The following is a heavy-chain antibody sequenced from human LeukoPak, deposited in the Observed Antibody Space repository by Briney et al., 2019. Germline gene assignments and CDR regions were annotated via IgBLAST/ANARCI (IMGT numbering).Heavy chain of an antibody. J-gene: IGHJ6*03. D-gene: IGHD3-10*01. CDR2: IFYSGST. CDR3: ARSHGSGSYYHMDV. Sequence: SETLSLTCTVSGGSISGYYWSWIRQPPGKGLEWIAYIFYSGSTSYNPSLKSRFTVSLDTSKNQFSLKLSSVTAADTAVYYCARSHGSGSYYHMDVWGKGTTVTVSS. V-gene: IGHV4-59*01. CDR1: GGSISGYY.